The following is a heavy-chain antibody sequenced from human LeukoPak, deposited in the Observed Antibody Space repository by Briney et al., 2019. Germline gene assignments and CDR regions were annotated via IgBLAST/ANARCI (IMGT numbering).Heavy chain of an antibody. CDR1: GFTFSSYS. J-gene: IGHJ3*02. V-gene: IGHV3-48*04. D-gene: IGHD5-12*01. CDR3: AREYIVATILVEEGPLVRAFDI. Sequence: PGGSLRLSCAASGFTFSSYSMNWVRQAPGKGLEWVSYISSSSSTIYYADSVKGRFTISRDNAKNSLYLQMNSLRAEDTAVYCCAREYIVATILVEEGPLVRAFDIWGQGTMVTVSS. CDR2: ISSSSSTI.